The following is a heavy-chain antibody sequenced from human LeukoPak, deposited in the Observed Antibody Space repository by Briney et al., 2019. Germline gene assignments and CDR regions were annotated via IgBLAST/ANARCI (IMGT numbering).Heavy chain of an antibody. CDR2: INSDGSSR. Sequence: GGSLRLSCAASGFTLRSHWMHWVRQAPGKGLVWVSRINSDGSSRSYADSVKGRFTISRDNAKNTLYLQMNSLRAEDTAVYYCARGTALQDYWGQGTLVTVSS. CDR3: ARGTALQDY. V-gene: IGHV3-74*01. D-gene: IGHD2/OR15-2a*01. J-gene: IGHJ4*02. CDR1: GFTLRSHW.